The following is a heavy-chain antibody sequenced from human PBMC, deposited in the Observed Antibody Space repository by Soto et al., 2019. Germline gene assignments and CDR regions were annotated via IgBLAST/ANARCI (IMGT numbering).Heavy chain of an antibody. CDR3: AREWCDMVRGKGYYYGMDV. D-gene: IGHD3-10*01. Sequence: QVQLVESGGGVVQPGRSLRLSCAASGFTFSSYGMHWVRQAPGKGLEWVAVIWYDGSNKYYADSVKGLFTISRDNSKNTRYMQMNSLRAEDPAVYYCAREWCDMVRGKGYYYGMDVWFQGTTVTVSS. CDR1: GFTFSSYG. J-gene: IGHJ6*02. CDR2: IWYDGSNK. V-gene: IGHV3-33*01.